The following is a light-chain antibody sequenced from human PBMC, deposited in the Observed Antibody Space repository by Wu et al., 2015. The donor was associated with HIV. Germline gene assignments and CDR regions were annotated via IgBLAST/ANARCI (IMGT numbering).Light chain of an antibody. CDR2: GAS. Sequence: EIVLTQSPATLSLSPGERATLSCRASQSVRDTYLAWYQQKPGQAPRLLIYGASSRATGIPDRFSGSGSGTDFTLTISRLEPEDFAVYYCQQYGNSPKYSFGQGTKLEIK. CDR1: QSVRDTY. CDR3: QQYGNSPKYS. J-gene: IGKJ2*03. V-gene: IGKV3-20*01.